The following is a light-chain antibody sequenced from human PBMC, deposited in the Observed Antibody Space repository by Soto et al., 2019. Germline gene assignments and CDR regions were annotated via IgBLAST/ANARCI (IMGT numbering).Light chain of an antibody. Sequence: DIQMTQSPSSVSASVGDTGTITWRASQSISSWLAWYQQKPGKAPKLLIYKASTLESGVPSRFSGSGSGTEFTLTIRSLQPDDFATYYCQQYNTYLWTFGQGTKVDIK. CDR1: QSISSW. CDR2: KAS. J-gene: IGKJ1*01. CDR3: QQYNTYLWT. V-gene: IGKV1-5*03.